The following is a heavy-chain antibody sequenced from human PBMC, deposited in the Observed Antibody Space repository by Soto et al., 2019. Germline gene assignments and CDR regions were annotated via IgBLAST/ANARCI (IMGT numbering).Heavy chain of an antibody. CDR2: ISGSGGST. J-gene: IGHJ4*02. Sequence: GGSLRLSCAASGFTFSSYAMSWVRQAPGKGLEWVSAISGSGGSTYYADSVKGRFTISRDNSKNTLYLQMNSLRAEDTAVYYYANLMVFGVVISPDFDYWGQGTLVTVSS. D-gene: IGHD3-3*01. CDR3: ANLMVFGVVISPDFDY. V-gene: IGHV3-23*01. CDR1: GFTFSSYA.